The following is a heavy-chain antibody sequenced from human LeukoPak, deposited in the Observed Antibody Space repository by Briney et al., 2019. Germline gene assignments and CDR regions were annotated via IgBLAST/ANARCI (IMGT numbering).Heavy chain of an antibody. V-gene: IGHV3-23*01. CDR2: ITGSGGST. D-gene: IGHD6-19*01. J-gene: IGHJ3*02. CDR3: AEDLRPRGWPGDAFDI. CDR1: GFSFSSYA. Sequence: GGSLRLSCAASGFSFSSYAMSWVRQAPGKGLECVSAITGSGGSTYYTDSVKGRFTISRDNSKNTLYLQMNSLRGDDTAVYYCAEDLRPRGWPGDAFDIWGQGTMVTVSS.